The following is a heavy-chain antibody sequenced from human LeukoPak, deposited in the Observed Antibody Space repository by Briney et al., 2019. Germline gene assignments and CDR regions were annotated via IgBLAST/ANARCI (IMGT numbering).Heavy chain of an antibody. D-gene: IGHD3-22*01. CDR1: GYTFTGYY. J-gene: IGHJ3*02. V-gene: IGHV1-2*02. CDR2: INPNSGGT. Sequence: VASVKASRKASGYTFTGYYMHWVRQAPGQGLEWMGWINPNSGGTNYAQKFQGRVTMTRDTSISTAYMELSRLRSDDTAVYYCATDLYYYDSSGYYDWTGAFDIWGQGTMVTVSS. CDR3: ATDLYYYDSSGYYDWTGAFDI.